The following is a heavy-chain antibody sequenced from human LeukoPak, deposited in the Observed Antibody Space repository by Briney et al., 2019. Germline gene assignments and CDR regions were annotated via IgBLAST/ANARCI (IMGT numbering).Heavy chain of an antibody. Sequence: GESLRLSWVASGFTFSTYAMTWVRQAPGKGLEWVSTITNGAVSTYADSVKGRFTISRDNAKNSLYLQMNSLRAEDTAVYYCARDEYCTNGVCYTGFDYWGQGTLVTVSS. CDR2: ITNGAVST. V-gene: IGHV3-23*01. CDR1: GFTFSTYA. D-gene: IGHD2-8*01. CDR3: ARDEYCTNGVCYTGFDY. J-gene: IGHJ4*02.